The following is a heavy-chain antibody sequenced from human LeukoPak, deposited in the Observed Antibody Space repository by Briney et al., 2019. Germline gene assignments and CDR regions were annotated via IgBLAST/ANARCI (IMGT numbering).Heavy chain of an antibody. J-gene: IGHJ5*02. CDR3: ARAGTVGNHYFDP. V-gene: IGHV4-31*03. CDR2: IYYSGST. Sequence: SETLSLTCSVSGGSISSGNYYWSWIRQHPGKGLEWIGYIYYSGSTYYNPSLKSRVTISVDTFHNQFSLKLSSVTAADTAVYYCARAGTVGNHYFDPWGQGILGTVSS. CDR1: GGSISSGNYY. D-gene: IGHD6-13*01.